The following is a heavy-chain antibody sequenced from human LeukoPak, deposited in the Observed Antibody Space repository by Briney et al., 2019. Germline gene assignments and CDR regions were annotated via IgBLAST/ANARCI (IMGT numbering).Heavy chain of an antibody. CDR1: GYTLTELS. Sequence: ASVKVSCKVSGYTLTELSMHWVRQAPGKGLEWMGGFDPEDGETIYAQKFQGRVTITADESTSTAYMELSSLRSEDTAVYYCARDGGDYGGNSKAINAFDIWGQGTMVTVSS. J-gene: IGHJ3*02. D-gene: IGHD4-23*01. CDR2: FDPEDGET. V-gene: IGHV1-24*01. CDR3: ARDGGDYGGNSKAINAFDI.